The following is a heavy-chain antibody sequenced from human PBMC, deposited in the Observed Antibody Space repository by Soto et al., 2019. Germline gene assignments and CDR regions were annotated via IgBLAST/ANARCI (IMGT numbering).Heavy chain of an antibody. CDR3: ATGGLWFGEFYGMDV. CDR2: IYYSGST. V-gene: IGHV4-59*01. CDR1: GGSISSYY. D-gene: IGHD3-10*01. Sequence: SETLSLTCTVSGGSISSYYWSWIRQPPGKGLEWIGYIYYSGSTNYNPSLKSRVTISVDTSKNQFSLKLSSVTAADTAVYYCATGGLWFGEFYGMDVWGQGTTDTFSS. J-gene: IGHJ6*02.